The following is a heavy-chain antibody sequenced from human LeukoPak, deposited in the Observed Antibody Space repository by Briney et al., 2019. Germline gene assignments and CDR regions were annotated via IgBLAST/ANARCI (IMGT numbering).Heavy chain of an antibody. CDR1: GYSFTSYW. J-gene: IGHJ6*02. Sequence: GEPLKISCKGSGYSFTSYWIGWVRQMPGKGLEWMGIIYPGDSDTRYSPSFQGQVTISADKSISTAYLQWSSLKASDTAMYYCARRIAVAGTDYYYGMDVWGQGTTVTVSS. V-gene: IGHV5-51*01. CDR2: IYPGDSDT. D-gene: IGHD6-19*01. CDR3: ARRIAVAGTDYYYGMDV.